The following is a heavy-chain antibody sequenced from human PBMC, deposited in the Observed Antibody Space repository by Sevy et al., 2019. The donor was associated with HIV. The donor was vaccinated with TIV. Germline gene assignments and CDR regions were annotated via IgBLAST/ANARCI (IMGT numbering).Heavy chain of an antibody. CDR2: ISSYDGTI. CDR1: TFTFSRYD. D-gene: IGHD2-21*01. J-gene: IGHJ6*03. CDR3: ARESLGVRFYSMDV. V-gene: IGHV3-48*03. Sequence: GGSLRLSCVDSTFTFSRYDMNWVRQAPGKGLEWLAYISSYDGTIYYADSVKGRFTISRDNAKNSLYLHMNSLRVEDTAVYYCARESLGVRFYSMDVWGIGTTVTVSS.